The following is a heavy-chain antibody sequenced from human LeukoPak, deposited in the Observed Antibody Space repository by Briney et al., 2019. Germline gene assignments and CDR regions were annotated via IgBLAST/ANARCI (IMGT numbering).Heavy chain of an antibody. V-gene: IGHV3-33*01. J-gene: IGHJ4*02. Sequence: GRSLRLSCAASEFTFSSYGMHWVRQAPGKGLEWVAVIWSDGGNKFYADSVKGRFTISRDNSKNTLYLQMNSLRAEDTAVYYCARGYYDSSAYLFGYWGQGTLVTVSS. CDR2: IWSDGGNK. CDR1: EFTFSSYG. CDR3: ARGYYDSSAYLFGY. D-gene: IGHD3-22*01.